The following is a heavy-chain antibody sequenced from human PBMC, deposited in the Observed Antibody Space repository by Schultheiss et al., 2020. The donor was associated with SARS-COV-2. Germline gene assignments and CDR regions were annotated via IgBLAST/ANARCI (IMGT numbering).Heavy chain of an antibody. D-gene: IGHD2-2*03. Sequence: SETLSLTCTVSGGSISSYYWSWIRQPPGKGLEWIGYIYYSGSTNYNPSLKSRVTMSVDTSKNQFSLKLSSVTAADTAVYYCARGLDNYYGMDVWGQGTTVTVSS. CDR3: ARGLDNYYGMDV. V-gene: IGHV4-59*12. CDR2: IYYSGST. CDR1: GGSISSYY. J-gene: IGHJ6*02.